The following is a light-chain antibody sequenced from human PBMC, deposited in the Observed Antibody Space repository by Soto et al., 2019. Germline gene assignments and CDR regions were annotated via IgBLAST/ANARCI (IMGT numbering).Light chain of an antibody. CDR3: HQYGSSLPNN. Sequence: DTVLTQSPGTLSLSPGERATLACRASRSVSNNFLAWYQQKPGQAPRLLIYGSSSRATGIPDRFSGSGSGTDFTLTISRLEPEDFPVYFCHQYGSSLPNNFGQGTKVEIK. J-gene: IGKJ2*01. V-gene: IGKV3-20*01. CDR1: RSVSNNF. CDR2: GSS.